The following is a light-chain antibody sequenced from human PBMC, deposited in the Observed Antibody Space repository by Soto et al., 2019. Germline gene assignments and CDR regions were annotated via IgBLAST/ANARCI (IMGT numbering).Light chain of an antibody. J-gene: IGKJ5*01. CDR1: QGIIWY. V-gene: IGKV1-39*01. CDR2: GSS. Sequence: DIQLTQSRSSLSASVGERVTIIFLVAQGIIWYLNWYQQKAGQAPSLLIYGSSSSLSGVPPRFSGSGSGTDFTLTISSLQPEDFATYYCQQTYTTPITFGQGTRLEI. CDR3: QQTYTTPIT.